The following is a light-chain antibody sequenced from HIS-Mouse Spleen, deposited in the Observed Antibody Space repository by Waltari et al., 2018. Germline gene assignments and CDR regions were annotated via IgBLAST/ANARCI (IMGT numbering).Light chain of an antibody. CDR2: RNN. J-gene: IGLJ3*02. Sequence: QSVLTQPPSASGTPGQSVTISCSCSSSNLGSNYVYWYQQLPGTAPNLLINRNNQRPSGVPGRFSGSKSGTSASLAISGLRSEDEADYYCAAWDDSLSGPVFGGGTKLTVL. CDR1: SSNLGSNY. V-gene: IGLV1-47*01. CDR3: AAWDDSLSGPV.